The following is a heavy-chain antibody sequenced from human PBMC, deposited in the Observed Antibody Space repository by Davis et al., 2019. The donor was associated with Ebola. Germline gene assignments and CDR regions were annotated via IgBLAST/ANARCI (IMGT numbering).Heavy chain of an antibody. V-gene: IGHV4-34*01. D-gene: IGHD3-10*01. CDR1: GGSISSYY. CDR2: INHSGST. CDR3: SSAYGSGPNGGFYWYFDL. Sequence: GSLRFSCTVSGGSISSYYWSWIRQPPGKGLEWIGEINHSGSTNYNPSLKSRVTISVDTSKNQFSLKLSSVTAADTAVYYCSSAYGSGPNGGFYWYFDLWGRGTLVTVSS. J-gene: IGHJ2*01.